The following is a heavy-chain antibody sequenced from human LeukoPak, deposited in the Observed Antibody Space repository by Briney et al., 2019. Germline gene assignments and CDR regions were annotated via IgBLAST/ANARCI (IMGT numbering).Heavy chain of an antibody. J-gene: IGHJ4*02. V-gene: IGHV3-23*01. CDR1: GFTFSSYA. Sequence: GGSLRLSCAASGFTFSSYAMSWVRQAPGKGLEWVSSINNSGGRIYYADSVKGRFTISRDNSKNTLYIQMNSLRVEDTAIYYCAKHGEAYGDSRTDYWGQGTLVTVPS. CDR3: AKHGEAYGDSRTDY. D-gene: IGHD4-17*01. CDR2: INNSGGRI.